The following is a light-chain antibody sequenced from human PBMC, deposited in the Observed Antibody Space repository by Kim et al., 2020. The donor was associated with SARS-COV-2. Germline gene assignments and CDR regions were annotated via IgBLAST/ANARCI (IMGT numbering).Light chain of an antibody. CDR3: QQSYSAPYT. J-gene: IGKJ2*01. CDR1: QSIDNS. Sequence: ASVGSRVTITCRARQSIDNSLNWYQQKPGKAPNLLIYTASSLEGGVPSRFSGSGSVTDFTLTITSLQPEDFATYFCQQSYSAPYTFGQGTKLEI. V-gene: IGKV1-39*01. CDR2: TAS.